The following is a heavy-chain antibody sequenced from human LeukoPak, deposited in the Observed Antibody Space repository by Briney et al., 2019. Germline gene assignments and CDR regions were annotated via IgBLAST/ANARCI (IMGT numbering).Heavy chain of an antibody. J-gene: IGHJ4*02. CDR3: ARGPLPFHYYYDSSGYPDY. V-gene: IGHV1-2*02. CDR2: INPNSGGT. D-gene: IGHD3-22*01. CDR1: GYTFTGYY. Sequence: EASVKVSCKASGYTFTGYYMHWVRQAPGQGLEWMGWINPNSGGTNYAQKFQGRVTMTRDTSISTAYMELSRLRSDDTAVYYCARGPLPFHYYYDSSGYPDYWGQGTLVTVSS.